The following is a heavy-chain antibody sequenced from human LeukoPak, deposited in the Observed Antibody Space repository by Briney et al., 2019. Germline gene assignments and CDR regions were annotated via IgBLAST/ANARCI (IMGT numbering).Heavy chain of an antibody. J-gene: IGHJ6*04. V-gene: IGHV3-33*01. CDR3: ARVLAVAGNPYYYGMDV. CDR1: GFTFSSYG. Sequence: GSLRLSCAASGFTFSSYGMHWVRQAPGKGLEWVAVIWYDGSNKYYADSVKGRFTISRDNSKNTPYLQMNSLRAEDTAVYYCARVLAVAGNPYYYGMDVWGKGTAVTVSS. CDR2: IWYDGSNK. D-gene: IGHD6-19*01.